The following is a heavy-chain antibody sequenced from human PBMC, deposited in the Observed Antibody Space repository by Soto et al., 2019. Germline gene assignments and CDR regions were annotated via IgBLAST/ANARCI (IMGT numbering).Heavy chain of an antibody. D-gene: IGHD1-26*01. CDR3: ARHRDSGSYYNPRSAFDI. CDR2: IKGDGSEK. CDR1: GFTFSRYW. J-gene: IGHJ3*02. Sequence: GGSLRLSCAASGFTFSRYWMSWVRLAPGKGLEWVANIKGDGSEKYYVDSVKGRFTISRDNAKNSLYLQMNSLRAEDTAVYYCARHRDSGSYYNPRSAFDIWGQGTMVTVSS. V-gene: IGHV3-7*01.